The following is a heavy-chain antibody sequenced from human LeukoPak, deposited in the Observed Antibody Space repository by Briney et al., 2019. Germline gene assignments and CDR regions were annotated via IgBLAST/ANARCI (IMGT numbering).Heavy chain of an antibody. Sequence: PGGSLRLSCAASGFTFSSYAMSWVRQAPGKGLEWVSAISGSGGSTYYADSVKGRFTISRDNAKNSLYLQMNSLRAEDTAVYYCARDYYDSSGYSFDYWGQGTLVTVSS. V-gene: IGHV3-23*01. D-gene: IGHD3-22*01. CDR3: ARDYYDSSGYSFDY. CDR2: ISGSGGST. CDR1: GFTFSSYA. J-gene: IGHJ4*02.